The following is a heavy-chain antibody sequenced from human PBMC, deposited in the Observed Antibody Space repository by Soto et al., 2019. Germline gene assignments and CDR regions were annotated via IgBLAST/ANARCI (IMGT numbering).Heavy chain of an antibody. CDR2: IWCDGSNK. D-gene: IGHD2-15*01. Sequence: GGSLRLSCAASGFTFSSYGMPWVRQAPGKGLEWVAVIWCDGSNKYYADSVKGRFTISRDNSKNTLYLHMNSLRAEDTAVYYCARGKLLPPQQGYYYCMDFWGQGTTITVSS. V-gene: IGHV3-33*01. CDR1: GFTFSSYG. CDR3: ARGKLLPPQQGYYYCMDF. J-gene: IGHJ6*02.